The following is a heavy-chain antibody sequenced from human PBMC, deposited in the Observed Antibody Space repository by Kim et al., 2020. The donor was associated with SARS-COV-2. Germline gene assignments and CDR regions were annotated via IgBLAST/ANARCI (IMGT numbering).Heavy chain of an antibody. CDR1: GFTFTSSA. J-gene: IGHJ5*02. CDR3: AAPSGCFPFRPDRFDP. CDR2: IVVGSGNT. V-gene: IGHV1-58*01. D-gene: IGHD6-19*01. Sequence: SVKVSCKASGFTFTSSAVQWVRQARGQRLEWIGWIVVGSGNTNYAQKFQERVTITRDMSTSTAYMELSSLRSEDTAVYYCAAPSGCFPFRPDRFDPWGQGTLVTVSS.